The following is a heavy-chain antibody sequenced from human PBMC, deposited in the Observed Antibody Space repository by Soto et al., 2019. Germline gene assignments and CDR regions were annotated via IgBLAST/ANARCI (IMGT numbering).Heavy chain of an antibody. CDR3: ARGINDYGDYGI. J-gene: IGHJ4*02. Sequence: GESLKISCAASGFTFSSYSMNWVRQAPGKGLEWVSSISSSSSYIYYADSVKGRFTISRDNAKNSLYLQMNSLRAEDTAVYYCARGINDYGDYGIWGQGTLVTVSS. CDR1: GFTFSSYS. V-gene: IGHV3-21*01. D-gene: IGHD4-17*01. CDR2: ISSSSSYI.